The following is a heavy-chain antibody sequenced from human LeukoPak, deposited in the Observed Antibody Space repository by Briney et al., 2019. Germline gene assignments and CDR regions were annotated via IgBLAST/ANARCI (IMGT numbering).Heavy chain of an antibody. CDR1: GGPISSYY. CDR2: IYYSGST. J-gene: IGHJ4*02. CDR3: ASTHYDYVWGSYRPFDY. Sequence: PSETLSLTCTDSGGPISSYYWSWIRQPPGKGLEWFGYIYYSGSTNYNPSLKSRVTISVDTSKTQFSLKLSSVTAADTAVYYCASTHYDYVWGSYRPFDYWGQGTLVTVSS. D-gene: IGHD3-16*02. V-gene: IGHV4-59*01.